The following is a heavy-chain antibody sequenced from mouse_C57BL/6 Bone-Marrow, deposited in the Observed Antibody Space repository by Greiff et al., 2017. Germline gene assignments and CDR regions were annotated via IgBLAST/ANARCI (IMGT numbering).Heavy chain of an antibody. V-gene: IGHV14-4*01. CDR1: GFNIKDDY. D-gene: IGHD1-1*01. Sequence: VQLKQSGAELVRPGASVKLSCTASGFNIKDDYMHWVKQRPEQGLEWIGWIDPENGDTEYASKFQGKATITADTSSNTAYLQLSSLTSEDTAVYYCTTIYGSSGFAYWGQGTLVTVSA. J-gene: IGHJ3*01. CDR2: IDPENGDT. CDR3: TTIYGSSGFAY.